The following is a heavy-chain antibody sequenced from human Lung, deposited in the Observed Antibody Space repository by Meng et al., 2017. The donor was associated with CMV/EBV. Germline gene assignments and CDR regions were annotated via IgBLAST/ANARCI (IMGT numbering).Heavy chain of an antibody. CDR1: GGSLSGYY. V-gene: IGHV4-34*01. J-gene: IGHJ4*02. Sequence: GSLRLXXGIYGGSLSGYYWSWIRQTPGKGLEWIGEIRHSGDTTNYNPSLKSRVTISMDTSKQQFPTKLGAVTAADTGVYYCERQYSSEYYSDYWGQGTXVTVSS. CDR3: ERQYSSEYYSDY. CDR2: IRHSGDTT. D-gene: IGHD6-25*01.